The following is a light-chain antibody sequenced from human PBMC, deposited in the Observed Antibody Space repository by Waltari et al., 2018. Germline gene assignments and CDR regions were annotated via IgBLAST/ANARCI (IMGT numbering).Light chain of an antibody. V-gene: IGLV2-23*02. CDR3: SSYSDSSTLEL. Sequence: QSALTQPASVSGSPGQTITISCTGTDSDIGSYNLVPWYQQHPGKVPKLLISGVRNRPAGVSTRVSGSKSGNTASLTISGLQAEDEADYYCSSYSDSSTLELFGAGTKVTVL. CDR2: GVR. CDR1: DSDIGSYNL. J-gene: IGLJ1*01.